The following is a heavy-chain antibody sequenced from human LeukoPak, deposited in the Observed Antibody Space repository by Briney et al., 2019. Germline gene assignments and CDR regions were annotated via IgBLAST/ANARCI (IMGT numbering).Heavy chain of an antibody. CDR2: IYSGGST. CDR3: ARKNSNYYYGMDV. CDR1: GFTVSSNY. J-gene: IGHJ6*02. D-gene: IGHD1-7*01. Sequence: GGSLRLSCAASGFTVSSNYMSWVRQAPGKGLEWVSVIYSGGSTYYADSVKGRFTISRDNSKSTPYLQMNSLRAEDTAVYYCARKNSNYYYGMDVWGQGTTVTVSS. V-gene: IGHV3-53*01.